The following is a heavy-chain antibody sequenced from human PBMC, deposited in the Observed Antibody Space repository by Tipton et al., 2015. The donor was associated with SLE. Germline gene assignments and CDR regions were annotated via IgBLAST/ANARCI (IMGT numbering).Heavy chain of an antibody. CDR2: ISNSGAVI. Sequence: GSLRLSCAASGFTVSSYGMHWVRQAPGKGLEWVSYISNSGAVIYYADSVKGRFTISRDNAKTSVYLQMNSLRVEDTAVYYCARDSGLGEQYDQHHFDFWGQGTLVTVSS. J-gene: IGHJ4*02. D-gene: IGHD3-16*01. CDR3: ARDSGLGEQYDQHHFDF. V-gene: IGHV3-48*03. CDR1: GFTVSSYG.